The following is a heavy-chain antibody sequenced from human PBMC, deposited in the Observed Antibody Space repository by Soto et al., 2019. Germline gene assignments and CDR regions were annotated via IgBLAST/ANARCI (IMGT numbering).Heavy chain of an antibody. V-gene: IGHV3-23*01. Sequence: EVQLLESGGGLLQPGGSLRLSFAALDFPFSTYPLTWARRAPGKGWEGVSVISGSGGTTYYADSVKGWFTFSRDNSKNTLYLQMNSLRAEDTAVYYCAKTANGWFSAFDIWGQGTMVTVSS. CDR3: AKTANGWFSAFDI. CDR1: DFPFSTYP. J-gene: IGHJ3*02. CDR2: ISGSGGTT. D-gene: IGHD6-19*01.